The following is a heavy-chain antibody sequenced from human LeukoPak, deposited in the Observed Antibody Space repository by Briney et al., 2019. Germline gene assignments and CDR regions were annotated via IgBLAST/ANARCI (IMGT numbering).Heavy chain of an antibody. D-gene: IGHD4-17*01. CDR2: IKQDGSEK. CDR3: ARNTMTTVTTFYY. CDR1: GFTFSSYW. J-gene: IGHJ4*02. Sequence: GGSLRLSCAASGFTFSSYWMHWVRQAPGKGLEWVANIKQDGSEKYYVDSVKGRFTISRDNAKNSLYLQMNSLRAEDTAVYYCARNTMTTVTTFYYWGQGTLVTVSS. V-gene: IGHV3-7*01.